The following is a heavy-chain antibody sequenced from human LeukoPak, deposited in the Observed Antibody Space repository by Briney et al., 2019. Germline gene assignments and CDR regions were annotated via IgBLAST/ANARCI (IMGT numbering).Heavy chain of an antibody. J-gene: IGHJ5*02. V-gene: IGHV3-49*04. CDR3: TRYSGYWFDP. D-gene: IGHD5-12*01. CDR2: IRSKAYGGTT. CDR1: GLTFGDYA. Sequence: GGFLRLSCTASGLTFGDYAMSWVRQAPGKGLEWVSFIRSKAYGGTTEYAASVKGRFTISRDDSTSIAYLQMNSLKTEDTAVYYCTRYSGYWFDPWGQGTLVTVS.